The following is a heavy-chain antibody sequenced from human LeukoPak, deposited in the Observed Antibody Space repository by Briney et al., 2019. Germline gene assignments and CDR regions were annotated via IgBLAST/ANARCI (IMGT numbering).Heavy chain of an antibody. V-gene: IGHV1-3*01. CDR2: INPGNGDT. Sequence: GASVKVSCKTSGYSFTSQDMHWVRQAPGQSLEWMGCINPGNGDTKYSQEFQGRVTITRDTSTSTAYMELRSLRSDDTAVYYCARDQESRIEINAFDIWGQGTMVTVSS. CDR1: GYSFTSQD. CDR3: ARDQESRIEINAFDI. D-gene: IGHD3-16*02. J-gene: IGHJ3*02.